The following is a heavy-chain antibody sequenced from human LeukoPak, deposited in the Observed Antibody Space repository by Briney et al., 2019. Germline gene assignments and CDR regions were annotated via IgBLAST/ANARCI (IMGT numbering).Heavy chain of an antibody. CDR1: GYTFTGYY. CDR3: ARSNLVGATKTPFDY. V-gene: IGHV1-2*02. J-gene: IGHJ4*02. D-gene: IGHD1-26*01. CDR2: INPNSGGT. Sequence: ASVKVSCKAAGYTFTGYYMHWVRQAPGQGLEWMGWINPNSGGTNYAQKFQGRVTMTRETSISTAYMELSRLRSDDTAVYYCARSNLVGATKTPFDYWGQGTLVTVSS.